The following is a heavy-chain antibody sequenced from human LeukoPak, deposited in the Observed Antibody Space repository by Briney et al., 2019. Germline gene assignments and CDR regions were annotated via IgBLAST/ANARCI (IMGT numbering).Heavy chain of an antibody. CDR1: GFTFSSYA. V-gene: IGHV3-23*01. CDR3: ALWFGELVDY. D-gene: IGHD3-10*01. CDR2: TSGSGGST. Sequence: GGSLRLSCAASGFTFSSYAMSWVRQAPGKGLGWVSATSGSGGSTYYADSVKGRFTISRDNSKNTLYLQMNSLRAEDTAVYYCALWFGELVDYWGQGTLVTVSS. J-gene: IGHJ4*02.